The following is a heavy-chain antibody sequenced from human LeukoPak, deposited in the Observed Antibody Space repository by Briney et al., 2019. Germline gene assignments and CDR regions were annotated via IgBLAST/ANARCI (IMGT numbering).Heavy chain of an antibody. V-gene: IGHV4-39*01. Sequence: KSSETLSLTCTVSGGSISSSSYYWGWIRQPPGKGLEGIGSIYYSGSTYYNPSLKSRVTISVDTSKNQFSLKLSSVTAADTAVYYCARFHNDFWSGYPGAWGQGTLVTVSS. CDR2: IYYSGST. J-gene: IGHJ5*02. CDR1: GGSISSSSYY. D-gene: IGHD3-3*01. CDR3: ARFHNDFWSGYPGA.